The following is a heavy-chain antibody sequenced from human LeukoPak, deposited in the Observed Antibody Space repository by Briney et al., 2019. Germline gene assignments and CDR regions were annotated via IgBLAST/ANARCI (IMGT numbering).Heavy chain of an antibody. CDR2: INPSGGGT. J-gene: IGHJ4*02. CDR1: GYTFTSYY. Sequence: ASVKDSCKASGYTFTSYYLHWVRQAPGQGLEWMGIINPSGGGTTYAQKFQGRVTMTRDTSTSTVYMELSSLRSDDTAVYYCARGYSSSWRDFFDYWGQGTLVTVSS. D-gene: IGHD6-13*01. CDR3: ARGYSSSWRDFFDY. V-gene: IGHV1-46*01.